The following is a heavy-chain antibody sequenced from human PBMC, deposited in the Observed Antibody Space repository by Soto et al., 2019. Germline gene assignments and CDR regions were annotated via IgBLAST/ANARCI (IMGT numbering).Heavy chain of an antibody. J-gene: IGHJ4*02. D-gene: IGHD6-6*01. CDR3: AREDELVSHY. CDR1: GFTFSSYS. V-gene: IGHV3-21*01. CDR2: ISSTSSYI. Sequence: GGSLRLSCAASGFTFSSYSMNWVRQAPGKGLEWVSSISSTSSYIYYADSVKRRFTISRDNAKNSLYLQMNSLRAEDTAVYYCAREDELVSHYWGQGTPVTVSS.